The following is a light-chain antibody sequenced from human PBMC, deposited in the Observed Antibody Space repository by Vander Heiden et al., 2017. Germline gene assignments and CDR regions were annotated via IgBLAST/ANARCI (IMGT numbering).Light chain of an antibody. V-gene: IGLV1-47*01. Sequence: VLTQPPSASGTPGQRVTISCSGSSSNIGSNYVYWYQQLPRTAPKLLISRNNQRPSGVPDRFSGSKSGTSASLAISGLRTEDEADYYCAAWDDSLSGRVFGGGTKLTVL. CDR2: RNN. CDR3: AAWDDSLSGRV. CDR1: SSNIGSNY. J-gene: IGLJ3*02.